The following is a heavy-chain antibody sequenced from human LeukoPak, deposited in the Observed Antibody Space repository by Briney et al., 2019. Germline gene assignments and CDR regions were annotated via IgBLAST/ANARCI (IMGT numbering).Heavy chain of an antibody. J-gene: IGHJ4*02. Sequence: GASVKVSCKASGYTFTSYDINWVRQATGQGLEWMGWMNPNSGNTGYAQKFQGRVTITTDTSTSTAYMELRSLRSDDTAVYYCARDQQQWRVSGLFDYWGQGTLVTVSS. CDR1: GYTFTSYD. CDR2: MNPNSGNT. D-gene: IGHD6-19*01. CDR3: ARDQQQWRVSGLFDY. V-gene: IGHV1-8*03.